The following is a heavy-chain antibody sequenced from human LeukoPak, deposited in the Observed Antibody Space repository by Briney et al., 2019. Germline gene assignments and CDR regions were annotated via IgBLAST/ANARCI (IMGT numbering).Heavy chain of an antibody. D-gene: IGHD6-13*01. CDR2: ISSSSSTI. Sequence: GRSLRLSCAASGFTFDDYGMHWVRQAPGKGLEWVSYISSSSSTIYYADSVKGRFTISRDNAKNSLYLQMNSLRDEDTAVYYCARDSLEAAGRGYYYYGMDVWGQGTTVTVSS. J-gene: IGHJ6*02. CDR1: GFTFDDYG. V-gene: IGHV3-48*02. CDR3: ARDSLEAAGRGYYYYGMDV.